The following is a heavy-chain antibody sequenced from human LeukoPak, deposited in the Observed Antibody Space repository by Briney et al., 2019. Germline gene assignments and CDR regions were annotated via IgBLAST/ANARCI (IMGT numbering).Heavy chain of an antibody. CDR2: INPTSGGT. CDR3: ARSQWLIDASIDY. J-gene: IGHJ4*02. Sequence: ASVKVSCKASGYTFTGYYMHWVRQAPGQGLEWVGWINPTSGGTKYAQKFQGRVTMTRDTSISTAYMELSRLRSDDTAVYYCARSQWLIDASIDYWGQGTLVTVSS. D-gene: IGHD6-19*01. V-gene: IGHV1-2*02. CDR1: GYTFTGYY.